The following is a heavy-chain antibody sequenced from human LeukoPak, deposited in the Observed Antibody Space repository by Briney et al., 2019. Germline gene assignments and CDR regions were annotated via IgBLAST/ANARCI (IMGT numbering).Heavy chain of an antibody. CDR3: ARRRIIPAARGYYFDY. Sequence: SETLSLTCTVSGGSISSGGYCWSWIRQPPGKGLEWIGYIYHSGSTYYNPSLKSRVTISVDRSKNQFSLKLSSVPAADTAVYYCARRRIIPAARGYYFDYWGQGTLVTVSS. V-gene: IGHV4-30-2*01. D-gene: IGHD2-2*01. J-gene: IGHJ4*02. CDR2: IYHSGST. CDR1: GGSISSGGYC.